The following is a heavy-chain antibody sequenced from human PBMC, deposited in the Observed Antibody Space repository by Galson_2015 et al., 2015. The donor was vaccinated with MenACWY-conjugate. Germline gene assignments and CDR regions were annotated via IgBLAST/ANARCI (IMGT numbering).Heavy chain of an antibody. CDR1: GFTFSDYY. J-gene: IGHJ4*02. Sequence: SLRLSCAASGFTFSDYYMSWIRQAPGKGLEWVAYISSGHIYSNHADSVKGRFTISRDNAKNSLFLQMNSLRPEDTAVYFCARTPRSYSGYTFEKWGQGTLVTVSS. V-gene: IGHV3-11*06. D-gene: IGHD5-12*01. CDR2: ISSGHIYS. CDR3: ARTPRSYSGYTFEK.